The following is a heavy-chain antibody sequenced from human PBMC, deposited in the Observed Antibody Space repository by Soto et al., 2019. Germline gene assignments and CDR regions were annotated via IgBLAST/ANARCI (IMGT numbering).Heavy chain of an antibody. Sequence: GGSLRLSCAASGFTFSSYGMHWVRQAPGKGLEWVAVISYDGSNKYYADSVKGRFTISRDNSKNTLYLQMNSLRAEDTAVYYCAKDPRTYYDFWSGYYTVGYFDYWGQGTLVTVSS. CDR3: AKDPRTYYDFWSGYYTVGYFDY. CDR1: GFTFSSYG. V-gene: IGHV3-30*18. CDR2: ISYDGSNK. D-gene: IGHD3-3*01. J-gene: IGHJ4*02.